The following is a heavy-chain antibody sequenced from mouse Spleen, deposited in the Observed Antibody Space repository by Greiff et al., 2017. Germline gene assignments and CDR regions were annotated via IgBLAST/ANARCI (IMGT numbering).Heavy chain of an antibody. CDR3: AREGYYLYYFDY. J-gene: IGHJ2*01. CDR2: IYPGSGNT. V-gene: IGHV1-76*01. Sequence: VQRVESGAELVRPGASVKLSCKASGYTFTDYYINWVKQRPGQGLEWIARIYPGSGNTYYNEKFKGKATLTAEKSSSTAYMQLSSLTSEDSAVYFCAREGYYLYYFDYWGQGTTLTVSS. CDR1: GYTFTDYY. D-gene: IGHD2-12*01.